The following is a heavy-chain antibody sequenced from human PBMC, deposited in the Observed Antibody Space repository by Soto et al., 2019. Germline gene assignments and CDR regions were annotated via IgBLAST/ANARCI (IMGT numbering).Heavy chain of an antibody. CDR1: DYSINSPNW. CDR2: VYYSGAT. CDR3: AELRGSSFFEH. V-gene: IGHV4-28*01. D-gene: IGHD6-13*01. Sequence: QVQLQESGPGLVKPSDTLSLTCTISDYSINSPNWWGWIRQPPGKGLQWIGSVYYSGATYYNPSLKGRDTMALDTHHNRFSLTLRSVTAIDTAVYYCAELRGSSFFEHWGRGALVTVSS. J-gene: IGHJ4*02.